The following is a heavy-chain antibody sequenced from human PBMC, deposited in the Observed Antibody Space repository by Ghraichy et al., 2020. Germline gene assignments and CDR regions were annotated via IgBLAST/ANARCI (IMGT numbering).Heavy chain of an antibody. Sequence: SETLSLTCTVSGGSISSSSYYWGWIRQPPGKGLEWIGSIYYSGSTYYNPSLKSRVTISVDTSKNQFSLKLSSVTAADTAVYYCARHEGGEGDYYDSSGYLEGYFDYWGQGTLVTVSS. D-gene: IGHD3-22*01. CDR1: GGSISSSSYY. V-gene: IGHV4-39*01. CDR2: IYYSGST. J-gene: IGHJ4*02. CDR3: ARHEGGEGDYYDSSGYLEGYFDY.